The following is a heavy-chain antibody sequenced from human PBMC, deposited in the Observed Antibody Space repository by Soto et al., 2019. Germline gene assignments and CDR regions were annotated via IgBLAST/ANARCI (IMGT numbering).Heavy chain of an antibody. D-gene: IGHD2-2*01. CDR3: ARVGCSSTSCPTALDYFDY. CDR2: SNAGNGNT. J-gene: IGHJ4*02. CDR1: GYTFTSYA. Sequence: ASVKVSCKASGYTFTSYAMHWVRQAPGRRLEWMGWSNAGNGNTKYSQKFQGRVTITRDTSASTAYMELSSLRSEDTAVYYCARVGCSSTSCPTALDYFDYWGQGTLLTVSS. V-gene: IGHV1-3*01.